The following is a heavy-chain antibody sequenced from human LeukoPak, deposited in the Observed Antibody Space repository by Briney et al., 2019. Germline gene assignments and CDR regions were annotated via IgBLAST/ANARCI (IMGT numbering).Heavy chain of an antibody. D-gene: IGHD6-13*01. CDR3: ARVEAAAGTRYYYMDV. CDR2: SRNKGQGYTK. CDR1: GFTSSGHY. V-gene: IGHV3-72*01. Sequence: GGSLRLSCVASGFTSSGHYIDWVRQAPGKGLEWLGRSRNKGQGYTKEYAASVKGRFSFSRDESNNSLDLLMNSLKIEDTAVYYCARVEAAAGTRYYYMDVWGKGTTVTISS. J-gene: IGHJ6*03.